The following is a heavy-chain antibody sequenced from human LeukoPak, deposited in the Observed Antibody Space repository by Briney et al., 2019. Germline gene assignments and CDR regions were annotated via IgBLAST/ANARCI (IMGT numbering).Heavy chain of an antibody. CDR3: AKGGSNTWPTYYYYMDV. CDR2: IRFDGSNE. V-gene: IGHV3-30*02. CDR1: GFISSPYG. J-gene: IGHJ6*03. D-gene: IGHD2-2*01. Sequence: GGSLRLSCAASGFISSPYGIHWVRQAPGKGLEWVAFIRFDGSNECYTESVKGRFTISIDSSKNTVYLHMNSLRTEDTAVYYCAKGGSNTWPTYYYYMDVWGKGTTVTVSS.